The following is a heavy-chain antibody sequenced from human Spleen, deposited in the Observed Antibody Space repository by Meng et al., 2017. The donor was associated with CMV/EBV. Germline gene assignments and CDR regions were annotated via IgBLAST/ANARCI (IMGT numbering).Heavy chain of an antibody. J-gene: IGHJ4*02. V-gene: IGHV4-31*02. CDR3: AREISMIRGIVTSVFDS. CDR1: SLNSGGYY. CDR2: IYYSGDT. Sequence: SLNSGGYYWTWIRQYPGKGLEWIGNIYYSGDTLYNPSLKSRVAISLDASKTQFSLKLTSVTAADTAIYFCAREISMIRGIVTSVFDSWGQGTLVTVSS. D-gene: IGHD3-10*01.